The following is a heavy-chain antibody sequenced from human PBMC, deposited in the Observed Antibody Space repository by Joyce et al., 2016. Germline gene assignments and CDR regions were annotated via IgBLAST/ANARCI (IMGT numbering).Heavy chain of an antibody. V-gene: IGHV1-69*06. CDR2: IIPVSRTA. D-gene: IGHD2-15*01. CDR1: RGTISNYA. J-gene: IGHJ6*02. Sequence: QVQLVQSGTEVKKPGSSVKISCKASRGTISNYAINWVRQAPGQGLEWMGGIIPVSRTANYSQKFQGRVTITADKSTSTAFMELSSLRSEDTAVYYCASVPGYCSGGTCYENYYHGMDVWGQGTTVSVSS. CDR3: ASVPGYCSGGTCYENYYHGMDV.